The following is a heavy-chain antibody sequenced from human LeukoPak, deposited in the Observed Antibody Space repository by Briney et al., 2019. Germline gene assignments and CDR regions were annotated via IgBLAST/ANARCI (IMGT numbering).Heavy chain of an antibody. J-gene: IGHJ4*02. CDR1: GGSISSSSYY. Sequence: KTSQTLSLTCTVSGGSISSSSYYWGWIRQPPGKGLEWIGSIYHSGSTYYNPSLKSRVTISVDTSKNQFSLKLSSVTAADTAVYYCARTRTTVTTSYYFDYWGQGTLVTVSS. D-gene: IGHD4-11*01. V-gene: IGHV4-39*07. CDR3: ARTRTTVTTSYYFDY. CDR2: IYHSGST.